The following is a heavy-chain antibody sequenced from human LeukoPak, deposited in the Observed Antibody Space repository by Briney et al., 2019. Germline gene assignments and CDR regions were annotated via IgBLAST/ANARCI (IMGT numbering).Heavy chain of an antibody. Sequence: GRSLRLSCAASGFTFSSYGMHWVRQAPGKGLEWVAVIWYDGSNKYYADSVKGRFTISRDNSKNTLYLQMNSLRAEDTAVYYCAKSGNWDSSSPIDWGQGTLVTVSS. CDR2: IWYDGSNK. CDR1: GFTFSSYG. CDR3: AKSGNWDSSSPID. V-gene: IGHV3-33*06. J-gene: IGHJ4*02. D-gene: IGHD6-6*01.